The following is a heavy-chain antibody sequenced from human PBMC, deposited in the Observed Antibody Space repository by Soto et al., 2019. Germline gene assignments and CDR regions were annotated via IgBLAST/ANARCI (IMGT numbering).Heavy chain of an antibody. CDR3: ARDIVVVPAANLGWFDP. CDR2: INHSGST. D-gene: IGHD2-2*01. J-gene: IGHJ5*02. V-gene: IGHV4-34*01. Sequence: SETLSLTCAVYGGSFSGYYWTWIRQPPGTGLEWIGEINHSGSTNYNPSLKSRVTISVDTSKNQFSLKLTSVTAADTAVYYCARDIVVVPAANLGWFDPWGQGTLVTVSS. CDR1: GGSFSGYY.